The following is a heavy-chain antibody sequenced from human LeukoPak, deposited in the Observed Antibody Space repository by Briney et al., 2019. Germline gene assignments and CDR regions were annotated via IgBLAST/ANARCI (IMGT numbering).Heavy chain of an antibody. D-gene: IGHD6-19*01. Sequence: GGSLRLAWAAAGFTFSSYAISWVRQAPGKWLEWVSSISDVVGSTYYADSVKGRFTIYRDNSKSTLYLQMNSLRDEDTAVYYCAKEGEVAGFDYWGQGTLVTVSS. J-gene: IGHJ4*02. CDR2: ISDVVGST. V-gene: IGHV3-23*01. CDR3: AKEGEVAGFDY. CDR1: GFTFSSYA.